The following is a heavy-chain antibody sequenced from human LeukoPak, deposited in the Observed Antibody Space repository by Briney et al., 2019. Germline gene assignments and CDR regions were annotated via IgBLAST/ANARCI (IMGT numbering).Heavy chain of an antibody. Sequence: GGSLRLSCAASGFTFSSYSMNWVRQAPGKGLEWVSSISSSSSYIYYADSVKGRFTISRDNAKNSLYLQMNSLRAEDTAVYYCARAGSSSWYGVGWFDPWGQGTLVTVSS. CDR1: GFTFSSYS. D-gene: IGHD6-13*01. J-gene: IGHJ5*02. CDR3: ARAGSSSWYGVGWFDP. V-gene: IGHV3-21*01. CDR2: ISSSSSYI.